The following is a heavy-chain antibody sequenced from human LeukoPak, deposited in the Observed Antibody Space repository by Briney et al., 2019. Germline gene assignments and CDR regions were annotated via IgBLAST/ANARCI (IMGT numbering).Heavy chain of an antibody. CDR3: AKDDDFWSGFASRFDP. CDR1: GFTFSSYA. Sequence: GGSLRLSCAASGFTFSSYAMSWVRQAPGKGLEWVSAISGSGGSIYYADSVKGRFTISRDNSKNTLYLQMNSLRAEDTAVYYCAKDDDFWSGFASRFDPWGQGTLVTVSS. CDR2: ISGSGGSI. V-gene: IGHV3-23*01. J-gene: IGHJ5*02. D-gene: IGHD3-3*01.